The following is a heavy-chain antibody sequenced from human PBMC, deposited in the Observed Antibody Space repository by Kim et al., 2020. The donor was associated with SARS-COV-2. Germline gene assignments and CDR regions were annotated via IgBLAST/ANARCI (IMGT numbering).Heavy chain of an antibody. V-gene: IGHV3-30*04. J-gene: IGHJ4*01. CDR2: ISYDGSNK. D-gene: IGHD2-15*01. Sequence: GGSLRLSCAASGFTFSSYAMHWVRQAPGKGLEWVAVISYDGSNKYYADSVKGRFTISRDNSKNTLYLQMNSLRAEDTAVYYCAREGEYCSGGSCPFDYWG. CDR3: AREGEYCSGGSCPFDY. CDR1: GFTFSSYA.